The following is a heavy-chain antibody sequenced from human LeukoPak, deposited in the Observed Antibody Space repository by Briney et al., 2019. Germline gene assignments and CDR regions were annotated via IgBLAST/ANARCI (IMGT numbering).Heavy chain of an antibody. D-gene: IGHD1-26*01. CDR3: TREVSGSLYFDY. CDR2: INIDGSSG. J-gene: IGHJ4*02. V-gene: IGHV3-74*01. CDR1: GFNFGTYA. Sequence: PGGSLRLSCAASGFNFGTYAMTWVRQAPGKGLVWVSRINIDGSSGSYADSVEGRFTISRDNAKNTVYLQMNSLRAEDTAVYYCTREVSGSLYFDYWGQGTLVTVSS.